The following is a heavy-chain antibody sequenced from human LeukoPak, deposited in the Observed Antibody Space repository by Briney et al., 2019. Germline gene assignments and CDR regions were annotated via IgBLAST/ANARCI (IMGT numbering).Heavy chain of an antibody. V-gene: IGHV1-24*01. Sequence: ASVKVSCKVSGYTLTELSMHWVRQAPGKGLEWMGGFHPEDGETIYAQKFQGRVTMTEDTSTDTAYMELSSLRSEDTAVYYCEAHYDFWSGSDTPAYGMDVWGQGTTVTVSS. D-gene: IGHD3-3*01. CDR3: EAHYDFWSGSDTPAYGMDV. CDR1: GYTLTELS. J-gene: IGHJ6*02. CDR2: FHPEDGET.